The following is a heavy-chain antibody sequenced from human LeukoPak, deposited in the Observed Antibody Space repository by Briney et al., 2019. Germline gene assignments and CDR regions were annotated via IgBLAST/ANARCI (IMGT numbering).Heavy chain of an antibody. CDR1: GFTVSSNY. V-gene: IGHV3-53*01. CDR3: ARDSKLRYFDY. CDR2: IYSGGST. Sequence: GGTLRLSCAASGFTVSSNYMSWVRQAPGKGLEWVSVIYSGGSTYYADSVKGRFTISRDNSKNTLYLQMNSLRAEDTAVYYCARDSKLRYFDYWGQGTLVTVSS. J-gene: IGHJ4*02. D-gene: IGHD1-1*01.